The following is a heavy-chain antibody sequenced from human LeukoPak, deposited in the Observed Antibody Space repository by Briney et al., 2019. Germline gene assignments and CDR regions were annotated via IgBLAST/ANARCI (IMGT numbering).Heavy chain of an antibody. CDR2: ISGSGGST. CDR1: GFTFSNAW. CDR3: ANQQWLAKGVDY. Sequence: GGSLRLSCAASGFTFSNAWMSWVRQAPGKGLEWVSAISGSGGSTYYADSVKGRFTISRDNSKNTLYLQMNSLRAEDTTVYYCANQQWLAKGVDYWGQGTLVTVSS. V-gene: IGHV3-23*01. J-gene: IGHJ4*02. D-gene: IGHD6-19*01.